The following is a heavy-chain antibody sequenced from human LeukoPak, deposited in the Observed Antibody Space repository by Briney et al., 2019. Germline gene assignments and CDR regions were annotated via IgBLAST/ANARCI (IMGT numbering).Heavy chain of an antibody. CDR1: GYTFTGYY. CDR3: ARWSNSGFDY. J-gene: IGHJ4*02. D-gene: IGHD1-26*01. V-gene: IGHV1-2*02. Sequence: GASAKVSCKASGYTFTGYYMHWVRQAPGQGLEWMGRINPNSGGTNYVEKLQGRVTMTRDTSISTAYMELSRLTSADTAMYYCARWSNSGFDYWGQGTLVTVSS. CDR2: INPNSGGT.